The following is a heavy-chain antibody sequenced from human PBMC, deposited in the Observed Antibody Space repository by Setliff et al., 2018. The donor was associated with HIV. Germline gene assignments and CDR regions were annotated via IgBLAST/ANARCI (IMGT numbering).Heavy chain of an antibody. J-gene: IGHJ6*03. V-gene: IGHV4-4*02. CDR1: GGSISSNW. CDR2: IYITGDT. CDR3: VRGYCSSTTCYDDYYYMDV. D-gene: IGHD2-2*01. Sequence: SETLSLTCAVSGGSISSNWWSWVRQSPGKGLEWIGHIYITGDTDYNPSLKSRVTISVDTSKNQFFLKLSSVTAADAAVYYCVRGYCSSTTCYDDYYYMDVWGKGSTVTVSS.